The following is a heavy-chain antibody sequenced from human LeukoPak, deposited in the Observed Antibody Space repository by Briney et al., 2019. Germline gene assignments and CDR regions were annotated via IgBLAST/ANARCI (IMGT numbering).Heavy chain of an antibody. D-gene: IGHD6-19*01. CDR1: GFTFSSYW. CDR3: ARGLRFGQWLVLNYHGDWFDP. J-gene: IGHJ5*02. Sequence: GSLRPSCAASGFTFSSYWMSWVRQAPGKGLEWIGDINHSGGTNYNPSLKSRVTISVDTSKNQFSLKLSSVTAADTAVYYCARGLRFGQWLVLNYHGDWFDPWGQGTLVTVSS. V-gene: IGHV4-34*01. CDR2: INHSGGT.